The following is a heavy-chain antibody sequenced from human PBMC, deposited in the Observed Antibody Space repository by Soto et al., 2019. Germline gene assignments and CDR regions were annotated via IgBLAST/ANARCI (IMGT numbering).Heavy chain of an antibody. V-gene: IGHV1-46*01. Sequence: ASVKVSCKASGYTFTSYYMHWVRQAPGQGLEWMGIINPSGGSTSYAQKFQGRVTMTRDTSTSTVYMELSSLRSEDTAVYYCARDAVRITIVGVLPKVYYYYGMDVWGQGTTVTVS. CDR1: GYTFTSYY. D-gene: IGHD3-3*01. J-gene: IGHJ6*02. CDR2: INPSGGST. CDR3: ARDAVRITIVGVLPKVYYYYGMDV.